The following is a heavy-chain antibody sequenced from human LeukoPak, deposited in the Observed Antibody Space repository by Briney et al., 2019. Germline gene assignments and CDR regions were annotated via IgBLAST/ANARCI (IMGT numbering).Heavy chain of an antibody. Sequence: GGSLRLSCAASGFTVSSKDMNWVRQAPGKGLEWVSIVYRNGTAYYADSVKGRFTISTDNSKNTLYLQMNSLRADDTAVYYCAREDPIVYWGQGTLVTVSS. V-gene: IGHV3-66*03. CDR1: GFTVSSKD. J-gene: IGHJ4*02. D-gene: IGHD3-16*02. CDR3: AREDPIVY. CDR2: VYRNGTA.